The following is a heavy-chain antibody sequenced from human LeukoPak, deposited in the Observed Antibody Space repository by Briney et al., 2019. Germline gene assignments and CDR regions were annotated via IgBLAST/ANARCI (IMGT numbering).Heavy chain of an antibody. V-gene: IGHV3-11*01. J-gene: IGHJ6*02. Sequence: PGGSLRLSCAASGFTFSDYYMTWIRQAQEKGLEWISHITTGLGATYYADSVRGRFTISRDNAKKSLYLQMNSLRAEDTAIYYCARGHYEMDVWGQGTTVTVSS. CDR3: ARGHYEMDV. CDR1: GFTFSDYY. CDR2: ITTGLGAT.